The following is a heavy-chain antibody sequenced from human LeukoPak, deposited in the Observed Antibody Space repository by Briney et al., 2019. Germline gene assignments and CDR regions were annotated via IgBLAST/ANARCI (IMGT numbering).Heavy chain of an antibody. CDR3: ARSYGVTRGFDP. CDR2: MNPNSGNT. V-gene: IGHV1-8*03. CDR1: GYTFTSYD. Sequence: ASVKVSCKASGYTFTSYDINWVRQATGQGLEWMGWMNPNSGNTGYAQKFQGRVTITRNTPISTAYMELSSLRSEDTAVYYCARSYGVTRGFDPWGQGTLVTVSS. D-gene: IGHD4-17*01. J-gene: IGHJ5*02.